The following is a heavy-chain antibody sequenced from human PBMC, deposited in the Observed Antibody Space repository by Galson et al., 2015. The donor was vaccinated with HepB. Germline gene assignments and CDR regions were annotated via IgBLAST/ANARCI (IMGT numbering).Heavy chain of an antibody. J-gene: IGHJ4*02. V-gene: IGHV3-30*09. CDR2: ISSDAKRK. CDR3: ATTDDFVGDFGDF. Sequence: SLRLSCAVSGFSFSTYVIHWVRQAPGKGLEWVAVISSDAKRKFYADSVKGRFAISRDDSQNTVYLHMNSLRPEDTALYYCATTDDFVGDFGDFWGQGALVIVSS. D-gene: IGHD3-3*01. CDR1: GFSFSTYV.